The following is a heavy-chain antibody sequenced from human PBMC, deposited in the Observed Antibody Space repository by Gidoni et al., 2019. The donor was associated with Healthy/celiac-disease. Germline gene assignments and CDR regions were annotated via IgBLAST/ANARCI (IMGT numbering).Heavy chain of an antibody. CDR3: AKLLNVATGRLDY. J-gene: IGHJ4*02. CDR1: GLNFSSYA. D-gene: IGHD1-1*01. V-gene: IGHV3-23*04. Sequence: EVHLVESGGGLVQPGGSLVLPWAAHGLNFSSYAMSWVRQAPGKGLGWVSAVSGSGGSTYYADSVKGRFTISRDNSKNTLYLQMNSLRAEDTALYYCAKLLNVATGRLDYWGQGALVTVSS. CDR2: VSGSGGST.